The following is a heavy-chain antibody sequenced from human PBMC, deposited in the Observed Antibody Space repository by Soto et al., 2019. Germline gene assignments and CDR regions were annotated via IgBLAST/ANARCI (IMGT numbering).Heavy chain of an antibody. V-gene: IGHV3-21*01. J-gene: IGHJ4*02. D-gene: IGHD2-15*01. CDR1: GFTFSSYT. Sequence: EVHLVESGGGLVKPGGSLRLSCAASGFTFSSYTMNWVRQAPGKGLEWVSSISSSSNYIYYADSVKGRFTISRDNAKNSLYLQINSLRAEDSAVYYYARLVVAASPFDYWGQGTLVTVSS. CDR3: ARLVVAASPFDY. CDR2: ISSSSNYI.